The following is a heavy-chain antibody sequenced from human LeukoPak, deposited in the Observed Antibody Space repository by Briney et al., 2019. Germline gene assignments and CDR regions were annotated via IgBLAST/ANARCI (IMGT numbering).Heavy chain of an antibody. CDR1: GGSISSYY. D-gene: IGHD2-8*01. Sequence: SETLSLTCTVSGGSISSYYWSWIRLPPGKGVEWIGYIYYSGSTYYNPSLRSRVTISVDTSKNQFALKLSSVTAADTAVYYCARAFRMYALHNWFDPWGQGTLVTVSS. CDR3: ARAFRMYALHNWFDP. CDR2: IYYSGST. J-gene: IGHJ5*02. V-gene: IGHV4-59*01.